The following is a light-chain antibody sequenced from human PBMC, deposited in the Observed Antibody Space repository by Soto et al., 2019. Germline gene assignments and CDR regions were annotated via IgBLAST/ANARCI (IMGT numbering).Light chain of an antibody. Sequence: SVLTQSPGTLSLSPGERATLSCRASHSVSSSSLAWYQQKPGQAPRLLISGASSRATGIPDRFSGSGSGTDFTLTISRLEPEDFAVYYCQQYGTSPYTFGQGTKLEIK. CDR3: QQYGTSPYT. CDR2: GAS. J-gene: IGKJ2*01. CDR1: HSVSSSS. V-gene: IGKV3-20*01.